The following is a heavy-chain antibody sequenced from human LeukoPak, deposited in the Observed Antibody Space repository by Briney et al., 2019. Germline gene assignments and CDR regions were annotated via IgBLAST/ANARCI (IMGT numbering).Heavy chain of an antibody. CDR2: INWNGGST. J-gene: IGHJ3*02. D-gene: IGHD1-26*01. CDR3: ARDLGATSAFDI. Sequence: SGGSLRLSCAASGFTFDDYGMSWVRQAPGKGLEWVSGINWNGGSTGYADSVKGRFTISRDNAKNSLYLQMNSLRAEDTALYYCARDLGATSAFDIWGQGTMVTVSS. V-gene: IGHV3-20*04. CDR1: GFTFDDYG.